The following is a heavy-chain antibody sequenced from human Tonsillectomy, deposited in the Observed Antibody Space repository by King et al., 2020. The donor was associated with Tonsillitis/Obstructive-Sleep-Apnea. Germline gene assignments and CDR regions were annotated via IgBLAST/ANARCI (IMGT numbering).Heavy chain of an antibody. CDR2: INHSGST. CDR1: GGSFSGYY. V-gene: IGHV4-34*01. Sequence: VQLQQWGAGLLKPSETLSLSCAVYGGSFSGYYWSWIRQSPGKGLEWIGEINHSGSTNYNPSLKSRLTISVDTSKNQFSLKLSSVTAADTAVYYCARRRVTIFGVVVTFDYWGQGILVPVSS. CDR3: ARRRVTIFGVVVTFDY. D-gene: IGHD3-3*01. J-gene: IGHJ4*02.